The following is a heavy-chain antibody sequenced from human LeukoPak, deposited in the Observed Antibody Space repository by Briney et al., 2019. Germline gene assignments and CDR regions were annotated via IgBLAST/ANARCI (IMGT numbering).Heavy chain of an antibody. V-gene: IGHV3-23*01. J-gene: IGHJ4*02. D-gene: IGHD3-9*01. CDR3: VKVISGTYDILTGRRIHPFDY. CDR2: ISAGGGTT. Sequence: GGSLRLSCAASGFTFSSYAMSWVRQAPGRGLEWVSGISAGGGTTYYADSVKGRLTISRDNSKKTLYLQMNSLTAEDTAEYYCVKVISGTYDILTGRRIHPFDYWGQGALVTVSS. CDR1: GFTFSSYA.